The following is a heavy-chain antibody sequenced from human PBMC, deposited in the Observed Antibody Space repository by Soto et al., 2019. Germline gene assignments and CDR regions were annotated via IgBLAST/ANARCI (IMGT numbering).Heavy chain of an antibody. D-gene: IGHD3-10*01. CDR3: AKASGWFGEFDY. J-gene: IGHJ4*02. CDR2: ISGSGGST. V-gene: IGHV3-23*01. CDR1: GFTLSSYA. Sequence: GGSLRLSCAASGFTLSSYAMSWVRQAPGKGLEWVSAISGSGGSTYYADSVKGRFTISRDNSKNTLYLQMNSLRAEDTAVYYCAKASGWFGEFDYWGQGTLVTVPQ.